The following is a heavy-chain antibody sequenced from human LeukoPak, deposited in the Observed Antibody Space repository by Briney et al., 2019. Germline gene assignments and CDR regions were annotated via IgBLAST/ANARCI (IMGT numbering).Heavy chain of an antibody. Sequence: SGGSLRLSCAASGFTFNSHWMHWVRQAPGKGLVWVSRINNDGSTTTYADSVRGRFTISRDNAKSTLFLQMNSLRAEDTAVYYCVRDRPHNWFDPWGQGTLVTVSS. CDR2: INNDGSTT. D-gene: IGHD6-6*01. CDR1: GFTFNSHW. J-gene: IGHJ5*02. CDR3: VRDRPHNWFDP. V-gene: IGHV3-74*01.